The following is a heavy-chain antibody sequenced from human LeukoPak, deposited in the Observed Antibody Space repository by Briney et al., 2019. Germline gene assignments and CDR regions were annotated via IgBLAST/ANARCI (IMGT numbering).Heavy chain of an antibody. D-gene: IGHD7-27*01. Sequence: GGSLRLSCAASGFTFSHFWVSWVRQAPEKGLEWVATTKPDGSEGHYVDSVKGRFTISRDNAKNSLYLQMNSLRAEDTAVYYCATERNWAFDYWGQGTLVTVSS. CDR1: GFTFSHFW. CDR3: ATERNWAFDY. CDR2: TKPDGSEG. J-gene: IGHJ4*02. V-gene: IGHV3-7*01.